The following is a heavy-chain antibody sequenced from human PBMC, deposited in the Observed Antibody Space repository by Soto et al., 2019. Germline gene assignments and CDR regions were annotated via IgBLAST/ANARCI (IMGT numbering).Heavy chain of an antibody. CDR2: ISGSGGST. J-gene: IGHJ4*02. CDR3: AKDTVLLWFWERRPKSSSVF. CDR1: GFTFSSYA. V-gene: IGHV3-23*01. Sequence: GALRLSCAASGFTFSSYAMSWVRQAPGKGLEWVSAISGSGGSTYYADSVKGRFTISRDNSKNTLYLQMNSLRAEDTAVYNCAKDTVLLWFWERRPKSSSVFWAQGSSVTVS. D-gene: IGHD3-10*01.